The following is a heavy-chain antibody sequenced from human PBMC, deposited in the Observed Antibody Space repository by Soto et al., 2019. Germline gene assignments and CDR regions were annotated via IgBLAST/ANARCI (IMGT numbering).Heavy chain of an antibody. CDR3: AHKVGTTGFDP. J-gene: IGHJ5*02. Sequence: QITLKESGPTLVKPTQTLTLTCTFSGFSHSTSGVGVGWIRQPPGKALEWLALIYWDDDKRYSPSLKSTLTITKANSKNQVVLTMTNMDPVDTATYYCAHKVGTTGFDPWGQGTLVTVSS. CDR2: IYWDDDK. D-gene: IGHD1-7*01. V-gene: IGHV2-5*02. CDR1: GFSHSTSGVG.